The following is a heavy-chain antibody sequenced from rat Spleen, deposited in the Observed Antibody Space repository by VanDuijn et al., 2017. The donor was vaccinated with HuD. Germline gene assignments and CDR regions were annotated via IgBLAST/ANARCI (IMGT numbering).Heavy chain of an antibody. CDR2: ISSGGST. Sequence: QVQLKESGPGLVQPSQTLSLTCTVSGFSLSSYTVNWVRQPPGKGLEWIAAISSGGSTFYNSVLNPRVSISRDISKSQVFLKMNSLQTEDTAMYFCARGWERFAYWGQGTLVTVSS. CDR1: GFSLSSYT. J-gene: IGHJ3*01. CDR3: ARGWERFAY. D-gene: IGHD5-1*01. V-gene: IGHV2-6*01.